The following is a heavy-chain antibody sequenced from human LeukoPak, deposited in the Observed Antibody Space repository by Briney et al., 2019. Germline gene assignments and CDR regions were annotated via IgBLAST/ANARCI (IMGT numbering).Heavy chain of an antibody. CDR3: ARNRALWFGRVRYYYYGMDV. CDR1: GYTFTGYY. D-gene: IGHD3-10*01. Sequence: GASVKVSCKASGYTFTGYYMHWVRQAPGQGLEWMGWISAYNGNTNYAQKLQGRVTMTTDTSTSTAYMELRSLRSDDTAVYYCARNRALWFGRVRYYYYGMDVWGQGTTVTVSS. CDR2: ISAYNGNT. J-gene: IGHJ6*02. V-gene: IGHV1-18*04.